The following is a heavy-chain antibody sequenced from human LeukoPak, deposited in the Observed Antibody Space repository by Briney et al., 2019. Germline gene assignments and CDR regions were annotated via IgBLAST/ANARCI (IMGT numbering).Heavy chain of an antibody. CDR1: XXSXSSYY. CDR3: ARDREEGLLWFGETHYYYYYGMDV. D-gene: IGHD3-10*01. Sequence: SXXSXSSYYXSWIRQPPGKGLEWIGYIYYSGSTNYNPSLKSRVTISVDTSKNQFSLKLSSVTAADTAVYYCARDREEGLLWFGETHYYYYYGMDVWGQGTTVTVSS. CDR2: IYYSGST. V-gene: IGHV4-59*01. J-gene: IGHJ6*02.